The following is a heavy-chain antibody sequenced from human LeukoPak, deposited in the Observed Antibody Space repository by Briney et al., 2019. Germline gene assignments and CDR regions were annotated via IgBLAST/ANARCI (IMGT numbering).Heavy chain of an antibody. CDR1: GYTFTSYG. CDR3: ARVPLYGCSGGSCYSRDGYYYYMDV. V-gene: IGHV1-18*01. J-gene: IGHJ6*03. D-gene: IGHD2-15*01. Sequence: ASVKVSCKASGYTFTSYGISWVRQAPGQGLEWMGWISAYNGNTNYAQKLQGRVTMTTDTSTSTAYMELRSLRSDDTAVYYCARVPLYGCSGGSCYSRDGYYYYMDVWGKGTTVTVSS. CDR2: ISAYNGNT.